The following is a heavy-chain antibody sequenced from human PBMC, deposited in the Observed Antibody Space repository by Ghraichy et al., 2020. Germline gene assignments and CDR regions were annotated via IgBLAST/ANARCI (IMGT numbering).Heavy chain of an antibody. CDR2: IYYSGST. Sequence: SETLSLTCTVSGGSISSSSYYWGWIRQPPGKGLEWIGSIYYSGSTYYNPSLKSRVTISVDTSKNQFSLKLSSVTAADTAVYYCATSYGDYFYFQHWGQGTLVTVSS. CDR1: GGSISSSSYY. D-gene: IGHD4-17*01. CDR3: ATSYGDYFYFQH. V-gene: IGHV4-39*01. J-gene: IGHJ1*01.